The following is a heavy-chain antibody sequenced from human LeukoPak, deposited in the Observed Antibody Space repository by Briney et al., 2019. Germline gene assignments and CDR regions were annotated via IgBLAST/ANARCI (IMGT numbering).Heavy chain of an antibody. Sequence: GGSLRLSCAASGFTFSSYWMSWVRQAPGKGLEWVANIKQDGSEKYYVDSVKGRFTISRDNAKNSLYLQMNSLRAEDTAVYYCARDHYRVVTAIRGFDYWGQGTLVTVSS. CDR1: GFTFSSYW. J-gene: IGHJ4*02. CDR2: IKQDGSEK. V-gene: IGHV3-7*01. CDR3: ARDHYRVVTAIRGFDY. D-gene: IGHD2-21*02.